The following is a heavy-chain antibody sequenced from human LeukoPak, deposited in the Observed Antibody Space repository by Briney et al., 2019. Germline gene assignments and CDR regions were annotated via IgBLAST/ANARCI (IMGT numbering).Heavy chain of an antibody. J-gene: IGHJ5*02. CDR1: GHTFTSYG. D-gene: IGHD3-16*02. Sequence: ASVKVSCKASGHTFTSYGINWVRQATGQGLEWMGWMNPKNGATGYAQKFQGGVTMTRDTSIGTAYMELSSLVSEDTAAYYCARMDRLSATPTTDWFDPWGQGTLVTVSS. V-gene: IGHV1-8*01. CDR3: ARMDRLSATPTTDWFDP. CDR2: MNPKNGAT.